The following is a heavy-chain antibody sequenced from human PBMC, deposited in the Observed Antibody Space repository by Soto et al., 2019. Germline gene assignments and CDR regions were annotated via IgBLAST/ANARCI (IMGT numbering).Heavy chain of an antibody. Sequence: PSRGLEWLGRTYYRSKWYNDYAVSVKSRITINPDTSKNQFSLQLNSVTPEDTAVYYCARESRAPFHFDYWGQGTLVTVSS. V-gene: IGHV6-1*01. J-gene: IGHJ4*02. CDR2: TYYRSKWYN. D-gene: IGHD3-10*01. CDR3: ARESRAPFHFDY.